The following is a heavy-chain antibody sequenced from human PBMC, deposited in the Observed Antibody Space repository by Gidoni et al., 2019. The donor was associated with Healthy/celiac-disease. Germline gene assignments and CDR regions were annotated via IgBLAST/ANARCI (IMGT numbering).Heavy chain of an antibody. CDR1: GFTFSGSA. CDR3: TSLESPLEWYQGYGMDV. CDR2: IRSKANSYAT. D-gene: IGHD3-3*01. V-gene: IGHV3-73*02. Sequence: EVQLVESGGGLVQPGGSLKLSCAASGFTFSGSARHWVRQASGKGLEWVGRIRSKANSYATAYAASVKGRFTISRDDSKNTAYLQMNSLKTEDTAVYYCTSLESPLEWYQGYGMDVWGQGTTVTVSS. J-gene: IGHJ6*02.